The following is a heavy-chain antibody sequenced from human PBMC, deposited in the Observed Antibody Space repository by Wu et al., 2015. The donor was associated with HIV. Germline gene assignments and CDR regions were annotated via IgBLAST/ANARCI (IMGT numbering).Heavy chain of an antibody. CDR1: GYIFINYF. CDR2: ISPLFGTP. J-gene: IGHJ4*02. V-gene: IGHV1-69*01. Sequence: QVFLVESGAEVRAPGASVKVSCKASGYIFINYFIQWVRQAPGQGLEWMGGISPLFGTPDYAQKFQDRVTITTDESTRTAYMELRSLRSEDSAIYYCVRRRPEWRYFDYWGQGTLVTVSS. CDR3: VRRRPEWRYFDY. D-gene: IGHD2-8*01.